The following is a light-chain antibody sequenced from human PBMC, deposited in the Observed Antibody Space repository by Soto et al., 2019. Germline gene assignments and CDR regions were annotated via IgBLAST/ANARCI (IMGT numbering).Light chain of an antibody. CDR2: NVF. V-gene: IGLV2-11*01. J-gene: IGLJ2*01. Sequence: QSVLTQPRSVSGSPGQSVTISCTGTSSDVGAYNYVSWYQQHPGKVPKLMIYNVFKRPSGVPDRFSGSKSGNTASLTISGLQADDAADYYCCSYAGYTSVFGGGTEVSVL. CDR1: SSDVGAYNY. CDR3: CSYAGYTSV.